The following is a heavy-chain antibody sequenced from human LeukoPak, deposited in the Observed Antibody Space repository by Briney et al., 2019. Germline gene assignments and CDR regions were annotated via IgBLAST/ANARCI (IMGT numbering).Heavy chain of an antibody. CDR2: INAGNGNT. CDR1: GYTFTSYA. D-gene: IGHD3-10*01. V-gene: IGHV1-3*01. CDR3: AREIGLWFGSDY. J-gene: IGHJ4*02. Sequence: GASVKVSCKASGYTFTSYAMHWVRQAPGQRLEWMGWINAGNGNTKYSQKFQGRVTITRDTSASTAYMELSSLRSEDTAVYYCAREIGLWFGSDYWGQGPLVTVSS.